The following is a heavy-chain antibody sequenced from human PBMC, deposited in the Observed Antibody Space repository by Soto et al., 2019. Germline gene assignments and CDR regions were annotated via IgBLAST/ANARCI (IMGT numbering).Heavy chain of an antibody. CDR3: ARAYCSGGICYYYFDY. Sequence: GGSLRLSCAASGFTFSSYAMHWVRQAPGKGLEWVAVIYYDGSNKYYVDSVKGRFTISRDNSKNTLYLQMNSLRAEDTAVYYCARAYCSGGICYYYFDYWGQGTLVTVSS. J-gene: IGHJ4*02. CDR1: GFTFSSYA. V-gene: IGHV3-33*01. D-gene: IGHD2-15*01. CDR2: IYYDGSNK.